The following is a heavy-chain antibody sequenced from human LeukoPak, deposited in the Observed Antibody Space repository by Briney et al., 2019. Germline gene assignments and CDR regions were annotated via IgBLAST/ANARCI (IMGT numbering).Heavy chain of an antibody. Sequence: ASVKVSCKASGYTFTSYYMHWVRQAPGQGLEWMGWINPNSGGTNYAQKFHGRVTMPSHTSISTAYMELSRLRSDDTAVYYCARAAGPSAIFDYWGQGTLVTVST. CDR3: ARAAGPSAIFDY. D-gene: IGHD6-13*01. CDR2: INPNSGGT. J-gene: IGHJ4*02. CDR1: GYTFTSYY. V-gene: IGHV1-2*02.